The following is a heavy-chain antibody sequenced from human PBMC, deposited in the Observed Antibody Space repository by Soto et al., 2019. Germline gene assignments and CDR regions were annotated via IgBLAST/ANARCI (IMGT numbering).Heavy chain of an antibody. V-gene: IGHV4-34*01. CDR2: INHSGST. J-gene: IGHJ4*02. CDR3: ARVPRYYYDSSGYYYNSHYFDY. D-gene: IGHD3-22*01. Sequence: SETLSLTCAVYGGSFSGYYWIWIRQPPGKGLEWIGEINHSGSTNYNPSLKSRVTISVDTSKDQFSLKLSSVTAADTAVYYCARVPRYYYDSSGYYYNSHYFDYWGQGTLVTVSS. CDR1: GGSFSGYY.